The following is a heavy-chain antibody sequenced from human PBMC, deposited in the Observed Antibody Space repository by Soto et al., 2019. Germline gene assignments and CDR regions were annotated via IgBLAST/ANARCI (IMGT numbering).Heavy chain of an antibody. CDR1: GFTFSSYG. Sequence: PGGSLRLSCAASGFTFSSYGMHWVRQAPGKGLEWVAVIWYDGSNKYYADSVKGRFTISRDNSKNTLYLQMNSLGAEDTAVYYCAREGRDGYNSIYFDYWGQGTLVTVSS. CDR3: AREGRDGYNSIYFDY. J-gene: IGHJ4*02. V-gene: IGHV3-33*01. D-gene: IGHD5-12*01. CDR2: IWYDGSNK.